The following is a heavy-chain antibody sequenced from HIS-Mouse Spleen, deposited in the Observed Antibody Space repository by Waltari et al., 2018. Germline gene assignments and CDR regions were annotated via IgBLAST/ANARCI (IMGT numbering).Heavy chain of an antibody. Sequence: QLQLQESGPGLVKPSETLAPTCPVSGGPSSSRSYDWGWIRQPPGNGLEWIGSIYYSGTTYYNPSLKSRFTISVDTSKNQFSLKLSSVTAADTAVYYCAREIPYSSSWYDWYFDLWGRGTLVTVSS. CDR2: IYYSGTT. CDR1: GGPSSSRSYD. D-gene: IGHD6-13*01. V-gene: IGHV4-39*07. J-gene: IGHJ2*01. CDR3: AREIPYSSSWYDWYFDL.